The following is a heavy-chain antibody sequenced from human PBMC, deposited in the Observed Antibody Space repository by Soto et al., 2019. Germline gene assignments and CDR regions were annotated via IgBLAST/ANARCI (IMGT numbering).Heavy chain of an antibody. CDR3: AKDIYRYGDYPIFDY. Sequence: PGGSLRLSCAASGFTVSSNYMSWVRQAPGKGLEWVSVIYSGGSTYYADSVKGRFTISRDNSKNTLYLQMNSLRAEDTAVYYCAKDIYRYGDYPIFDYWGQGTLVTVSS. V-gene: IGHV3-66*01. J-gene: IGHJ4*02. CDR1: GFTVSSNY. CDR2: IYSGGST. D-gene: IGHD4-17*01.